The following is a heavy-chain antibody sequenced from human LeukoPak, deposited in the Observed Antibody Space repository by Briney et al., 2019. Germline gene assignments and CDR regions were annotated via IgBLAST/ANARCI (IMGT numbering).Heavy chain of an antibody. Sequence: PSETLSLTCRVSGASINSGSNYWGWIRQPPGKTLEWIGSIYSSGSTYYNPSLKSRVIIMIDTPKNHFSLTLSSVTAADTAVYYCARSDGYGLVGIWDQGTMVTVSS. J-gene: IGHJ3*02. D-gene: IGHD5-18*01. CDR2: IYSSGST. CDR1: GASINSGSNY. V-gene: IGHV4-39*07. CDR3: ARSDGYGLVGI.